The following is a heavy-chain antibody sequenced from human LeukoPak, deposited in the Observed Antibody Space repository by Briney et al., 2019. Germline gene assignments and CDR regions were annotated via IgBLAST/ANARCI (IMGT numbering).Heavy chain of an antibody. CDR1: GFTLDDYA. D-gene: IGHD6-25*01. J-gene: IGHJ6*04. V-gene: IGHV3-9*01. CDR2: ISWNRGSV. Sequence: GGSLRLSCAAAGFTLDDYAMHWVRQAPGKGLELVSGISWNRGSVGYADSVKGRITISRANAKNSLYLQMKSLRAEDTALYYCAKGSGPWRGAPTDVWGKGTTVTISS. CDR3: AKGSGPWRGAPTDV.